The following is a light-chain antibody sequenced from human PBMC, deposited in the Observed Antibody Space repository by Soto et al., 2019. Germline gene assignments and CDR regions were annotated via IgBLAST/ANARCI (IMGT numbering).Light chain of an antibody. V-gene: IGKV1-27*01. CDR3: QNYNSAPRT. Sequence: DTQMTQSPSSLSASVGDRVTITCRASQGISNSLAWYQQKPGKVPELLIYGASTLQPGVPSRFSGSGSGTDFALTISSLQPEVVATYYCQNYNSAPRTFGQGTKVELK. CDR2: GAS. J-gene: IGKJ1*01. CDR1: QGISNS.